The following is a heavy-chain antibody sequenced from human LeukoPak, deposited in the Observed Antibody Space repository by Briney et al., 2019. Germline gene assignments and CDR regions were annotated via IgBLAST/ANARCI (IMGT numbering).Heavy chain of an antibody. J-gene: IGHJ4*02. D-gene: IGHD3-22*01. V-gene: IGHV3-53*01. CDR1: GFTVSSNY. CDR2: IYSGGST. CDR3: ARIGFLYYYDSSGSD. Sequence: GGSLRLSCAASGFTVSSNYMSWVRQAPGKGLEWVSVIYSGGSTYYADSVKGRFTISRDNSKNTLYPQMNSLRAEDTAVYYCARIGFLYYYDSSGSDWGQGTLVTVSS.